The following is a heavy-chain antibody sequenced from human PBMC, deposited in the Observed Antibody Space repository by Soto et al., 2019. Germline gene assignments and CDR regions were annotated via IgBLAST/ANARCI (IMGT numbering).Heavy chain of an antibody. CDR1: GFTFSSYS. D-gene: IGHD2-2*02. J-gene: IGHJ6*02. CDR2: ISSSSSYI. V-gene: IGHV3-21*01. Sequence: PGGSLILSFAASGFTFSSYSMNWVRQSPGKGLEWVSSISSSSSYIYYADSVKGRFTISRDNAKNSLYLQMNSLRAEDTAVYYCARDPGRYCSSTSCYSVWGQGTTVTVSS. CDR3: ARDPGRYCSSTSCYSV.